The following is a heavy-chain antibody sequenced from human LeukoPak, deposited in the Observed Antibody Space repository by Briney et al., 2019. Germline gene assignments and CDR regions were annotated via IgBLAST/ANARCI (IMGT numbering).Heavy chain of an antibody. Sequence: ASVKVSCKASGYTFTSYYMHWVRQAPGQGLEWMGIINPSGGSTSYAQKFQGRVTMTRDTSTSTVYKELSSLRSEDTAVYYCARDAYGGREAAYFDYWGQGTLVTVSS. CDR1: GYTFTSYY. V-gene: IGHV1-46*01. D-gene: IGHD4-23*01. J-gene: IGHJ4*02. CDR3: ARDAYGGREAAYFDY. CDR2: INPSGGST.